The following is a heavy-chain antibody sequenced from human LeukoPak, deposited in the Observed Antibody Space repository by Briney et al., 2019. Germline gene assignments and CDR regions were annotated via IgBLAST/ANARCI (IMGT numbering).Heavy chain of an antibody. J-gene: IGHJ4*02. CDR3: ARGGVDSSGRDTEV. CDR1: SESFSGYF. V-gene: IGHV4-34*01. D-gene: IGHD3-22*01. Sequence: PSETLSLTCGVYSESFSGYFWTYIRQPPGGGLEWIGDINHRGSTNYNPSLKSRVTISVDTSKNQFSLKLSSVTAADTAVYYCARGGVDSSGRDTEVWGQGTLVTVSS. CDR2: INHRGST.